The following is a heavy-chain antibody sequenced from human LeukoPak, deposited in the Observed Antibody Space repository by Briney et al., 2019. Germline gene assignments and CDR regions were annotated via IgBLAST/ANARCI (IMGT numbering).Heavy chain of an antibody. D-gene: IGHD3-3*01. CDR2: ISGSGGST. J-gene: IGHJ4*02. Sequence: PGGSLRLSCAASGFTFSSYAMSWVRQAPGKGLECVSAISGSGGSTYYADSVKGRFTISRDNSKNTLYLQMNSLRAEDTAVYYCAKSSRITIFGVVTTTWGFSDYWGQGTLVTVSS. CDR3: AKSSRITIFGVVTTTWGFSDY. CDR1: GFTFSSYA. V-gene: IGHV3-23*01.